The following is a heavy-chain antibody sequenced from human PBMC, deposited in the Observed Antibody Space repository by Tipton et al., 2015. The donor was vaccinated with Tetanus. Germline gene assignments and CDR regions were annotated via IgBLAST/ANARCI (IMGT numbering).Heavy chain of an antibody. Sequence: QLVQSGGGLIQPGGSLRLSCAASGFTVSSNYMSWVRQAPGKGLEWVSVIYSGGSTYYADSVKGRFTISRDNSKNTVYFQMNSLRAEDTAVYYCARGKGHSSSWKYYYYGMDVWGQGTTVTVSS. CDR2: IYSGGST. CDR1: GFTVSSNY. V-gene: IGHV3-53*01. J-gene: IGHJ6*01. CDR3: ARGKGHSSSWKYYYYGMDV. D-gene: IGHD6-13*01.